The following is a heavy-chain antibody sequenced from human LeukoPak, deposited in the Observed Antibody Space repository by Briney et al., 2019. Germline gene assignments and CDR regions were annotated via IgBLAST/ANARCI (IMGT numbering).Heavy chain of an antibody. J-gene: IGHJ4*02. D-gene: IGHD3-22*01. Sequence: SETLSLTCIVSRGSISSSNYYWGWFRQPPGKGLEWIGSIFYGATTYYNPSLKSRVTMSIDTSKNQFSLKLSSMTAADTAVYYCASRLRGLLLGEYHYFDYWAREPWSPSPQ. V-gene: IGHV4-39*07. CDR2: IFYGATT. CDR3: ASRLRGLLLGEYHYFDY. CDR1: RGSISSSNYY.